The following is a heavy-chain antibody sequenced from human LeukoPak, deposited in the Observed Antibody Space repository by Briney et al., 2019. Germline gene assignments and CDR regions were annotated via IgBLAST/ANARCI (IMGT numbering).Heavy chain of an antibody. Sequence: SETLSLTCTVSGGSISSGDYYWSWIRQPPGKGLEWIGYIYYSGSTYYNPSLKSRVTISVDTSKNQFSLKLSSVTAADTAVYYCARNPTYYYDSSGYYQRDYFDYWGQGTLVTVSS. CDR2: IYYSGST. J-gene: IGHJ4*02. CDR3: ARNPTYYYDSSGYYQRDYFDY. V-gene: IGHV4-30-4*02. D-gene: IGHD3-22*01. CDR1: GGSISSGDYY.